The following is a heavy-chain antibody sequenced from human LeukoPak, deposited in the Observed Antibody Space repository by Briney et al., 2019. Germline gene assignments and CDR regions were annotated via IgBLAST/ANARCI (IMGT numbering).Heavy chain of an antibody. Sequence: PGGSLRLSCAASGFTFSSSPMHWVRQAPGKGLEWVAFIRYDGSNKYYADSVKGRFTISRDNFKNTLYLQMNSLRVEDTAVYYCAKRDSSSWYAHYWGQGTLVTVSS. D-gene: IGHD6-13*01. CDR1: GFTFSSSP. CDR2: IRYDGSNK. CDR3: AKRDSSSWYAHY. J-gene: IGHJ4*02. V-gene: IGHV3-30*02.